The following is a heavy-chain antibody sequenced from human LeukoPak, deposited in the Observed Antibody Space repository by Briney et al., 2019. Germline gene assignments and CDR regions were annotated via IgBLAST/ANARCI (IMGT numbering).Heavy chain of an antibody. CDR2: ISAYNGNT. V-gene: IGHV1-18*01. Sequence: ASVKVSCKASGFTFTSSAMQWVRQARGQRLEWMGWISAYNGNTNYAQKLQGRVTMTTDTSTSTAYMELRSLRSDDTAVYYCARCSTRVAGYSFDPWGQGTLVTVSS. J-gene: IGHJ5*02. CDR1: GFTFTSSA. D-gene: IGHD2-15*01. CDR3: ARCSTRVAGYSFDP.